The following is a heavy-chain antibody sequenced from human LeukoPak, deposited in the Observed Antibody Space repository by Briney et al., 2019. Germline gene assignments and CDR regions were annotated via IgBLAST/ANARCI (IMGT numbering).Heavy chain of an antibody. Sequence: KVSCKASGGTFSSYTISWVRQAPGQGLEWMGRVIPILGIANYAQKFQGRVTITADKSTSTAYMGLSSLRSEDTAVYYCARDPTRAHDYGDYVNAFDIWGQGTMVTVSS. CDR1: GGTFSSYT. D-gene: IGHD4-17*01. J-gene: IGHJ3*02. CDR2: VIPILGIA. V-gene: IGHV1-69*04. CDR3: ARDPTRAHDYGDYVNAFDI.